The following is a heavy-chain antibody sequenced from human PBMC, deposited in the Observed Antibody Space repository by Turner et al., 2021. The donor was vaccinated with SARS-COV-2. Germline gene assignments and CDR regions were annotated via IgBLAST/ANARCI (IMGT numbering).Heavy chain of an antibody. CDR2: ISDDGSNK. CDR1: GFTFSSYA. Sequence: QVQLVESGGGVVQPGRSLRLSCAASGFTFSSYAMHWVRQAPGKGLEWVAVISDDGSNKYYADSVKGRFTISRDNSKNTLYLQMNSLRAEDTAVYYCAKDSGILTGYGYYYYGMDVWGQGTTVTVSS. CDR3: AKDSGILTGYGYYYYGMDV. V-gene: IGHV3-30*04. D-gene: IGHD3-9*01. J-gene: IGHJ6*02.